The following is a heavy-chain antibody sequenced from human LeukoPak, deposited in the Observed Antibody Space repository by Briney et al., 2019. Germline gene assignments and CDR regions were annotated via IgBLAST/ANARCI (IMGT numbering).Heavy chain of an antibody. D-gene: IGHD6-19*01. V-gene: IGHV1-46*01. CDR2: INPSGGST. CDR3: AREGRLKQWLVRSYFLYFDY. Sequence: ASVKVSCKASGYTFTSYYMHWVRQAPGQGLEWMGIINPSGGSTSYAQKFQGRVTMTRDMPTSTVYMELSSLRSEDTAVYYYAREGRLKQWLVRSYFLYFDYWGQGTLVTVSS. J-gene: IGHJ4*02. CDR1: GYTFTSYY.